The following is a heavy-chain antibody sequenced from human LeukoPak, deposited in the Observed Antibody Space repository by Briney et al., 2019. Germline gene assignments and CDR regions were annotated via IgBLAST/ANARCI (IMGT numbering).Heavy chain of an antibody. CDR1: GFTFSTHA. V-gene: IGHV3-30*04. Sequence: GGSLRLSCAASGFTFSTHAMHWVRQAPGKGLECGAFISYDATKKTYTDSVKGRFTVSRDNSQNTLYLQMNSLRAEDTAIYFCVKGGSYSWFDPWGQGILVTVSS. CDR3: VKGGSYSWFDP. J-gene: IGHJ5*02. CDR2: ISYDATKK.